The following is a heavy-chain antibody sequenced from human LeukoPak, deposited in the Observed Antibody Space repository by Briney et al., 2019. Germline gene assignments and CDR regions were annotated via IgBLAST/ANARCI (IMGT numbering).Heavy chain of an antibody. CDR3: ARHPVIVVVSNWFDP. CDR1: VGSISSSSYY. D-gene: IGHD2-2*01. CDR2: IYYSGST. J-gene: IGHJ5*02. V-gene: IGHV4-39*01. Sequence: SETLSLTCTVSVGSISSSSYYWGWIRQPPGKGLEWIGSIYYSGSTYYNPSLKSRVTISVDTSKNQFSLKLSSVTAADTAVYYCARHPVIVVVSNWFDPWGQGTLVTVSS.